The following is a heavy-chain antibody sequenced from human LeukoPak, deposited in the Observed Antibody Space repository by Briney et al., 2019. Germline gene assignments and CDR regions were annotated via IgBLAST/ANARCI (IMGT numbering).Heavy chain of an antibody. J-gene: IGHJ4*02. V-gene: IGHV4-4*07. CDR3: ARGPYCGGDCYVDY. CDR1: GGSISSYY. Sequence: SETLSLTCTVSGGSISSYYWSWIRQPAGKGLEWIGRIYTSGTTNYNPSLESRVTMSVDTSKNQFSLKVSSVTAADTAVYYCARGPYCGGDCYVDYWGQGTLVTVSS. D-gene: IGHD2-21*02. CDR2: IYTSGTT.